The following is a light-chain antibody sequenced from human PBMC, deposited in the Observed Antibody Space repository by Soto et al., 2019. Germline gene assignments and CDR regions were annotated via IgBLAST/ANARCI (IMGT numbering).Light chain of an antibody. Sequence: QSVLTQPPSVSGAPRQRVTISCTGSSSNIGAGFDVHWFQQLPGTAPKLLIYGNNNRPSGVPDRFSGSKSGTSASLAITGLQAEDEADYYCQSYDITLSGFVFGTVTKVTVL. J-gene: IGLJ1*01. CDR3: QSYDITLSGFV. V-gene: IGLV1-40*01. CDR2: GNN. CDR1: SSNIGAGFD.